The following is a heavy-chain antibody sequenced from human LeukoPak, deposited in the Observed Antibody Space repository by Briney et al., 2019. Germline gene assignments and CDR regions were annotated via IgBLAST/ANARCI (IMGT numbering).Heavy chain of an antibody. CDR2: IVQDGSGK. Sequence: GGSLTLSXAASEFIFGSYWMSWVCQAPGQGLGWVANIVQDGSGKYYVDSVRGRFTISRDNARNSLYLQMFSLRADDTAVYYCAIGAPSDCSPSTCSLFGHWGRGTQVTVSS. J-gene: IGHJ4*02. V-gene: IGHV3-7*01. CDR1: EFIFGSYW. D-gene: IGHD2-15*01. CDR3: AIGAPSDCSPSTCSLFGH.